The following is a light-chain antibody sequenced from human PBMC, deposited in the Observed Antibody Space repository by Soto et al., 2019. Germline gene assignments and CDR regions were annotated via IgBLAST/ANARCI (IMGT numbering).Light chain of an antibody. CDR2: EVS. CDR3: CSYAGSSTPLWV. J-gene: IGLJ1*01. V-gene: IGLV2-23*02. CDR1: SSDVGSYNL. Sequence: QSALTQPASVSGSPGQSITISCTGTSSDVGSYNLVSWYQQHPGKAPKLMIYEVSKRPSGVSNRFSGSKSGNTACLTSSGLQAEDESDYYGCSYAGSSTPLWVCGTGTKLTVL.